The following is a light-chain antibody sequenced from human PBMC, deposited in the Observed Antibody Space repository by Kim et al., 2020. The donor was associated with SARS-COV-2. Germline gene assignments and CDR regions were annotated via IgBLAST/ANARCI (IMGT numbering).Light chain of an antibody. V-gene: IGKV1-39*01. CDR1: QSISSS. CDR3: QQSYITSLT. J-gene: IGKJ4*01. CDR2: DAS. Sequence: ANVGARVTISCRASQSISSSLNWYQQKAGKAPKLLIYDASGLQSGVPSRFSGSGAGTDFTLTISSLQPEDFASYYCQQSYITSLTFGGGTKVEIE.